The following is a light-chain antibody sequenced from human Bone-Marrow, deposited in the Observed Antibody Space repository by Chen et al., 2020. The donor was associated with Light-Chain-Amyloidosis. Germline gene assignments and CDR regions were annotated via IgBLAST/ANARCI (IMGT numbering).Light chain of an antibody. CDR1: TSDVGGYDY. CDR2: RVS. CDR3: TSYAGSDNLGV. V-gene: IGLV2-8*01. J-gene: IGLJ1*01. Sequence: QYALTQPPSASGSPGQSVTISCTGTTSDVGGYDYVSWYQQHPGKAPKLLIYRVSKRPSGVPARFSASKSGNPASLTISGLQADDEADYYCTSYAGSDNLGVFGTGTTVTVL.